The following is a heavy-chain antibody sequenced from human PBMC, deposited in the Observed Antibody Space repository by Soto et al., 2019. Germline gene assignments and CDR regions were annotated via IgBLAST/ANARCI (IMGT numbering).Heavy chain of an antibody. J-gene: IGHJ4*02. V-gene: IGHV1-69*01. CDR2: IIPIFGTA. Sequence: QVQLVQSGAEVKKPGSSVKVSCKASGGTFSSYAISWVRQAPGQGLEWMGGIIPIFGTANYAQKFQGRVTIAADESTSTAYMELSSLRSEDTAVYYCATRITIFGGHSSFDYWGQGTLVTVSS. D-gene: IGHD3-3*01. CDR1: GGTFSSYA. CDR3: ATRITIFGGHSSFDY.